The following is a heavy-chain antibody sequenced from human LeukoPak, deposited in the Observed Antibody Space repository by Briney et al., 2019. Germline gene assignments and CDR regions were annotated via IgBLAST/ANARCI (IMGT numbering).Heavy chain of an antibody. Sequence: PGGSLRLSCAASGFTFSSYAMSWVRQTPGKGLEWVSAIRGSGGSTYYADSVKGRFTISRDNSKNTLYLQMNSLRAEDTAVYYCAKKVGASYYFDYRGQGTLVTVSS. CDR3: AKKVGASYYFDY. D-gene: IGHD1-26*01. CDR2: IRGSGGST. CDR1: GFTFSSYA. J-gene: IGHJ4*02. V-gene: IGHV3-23*01.